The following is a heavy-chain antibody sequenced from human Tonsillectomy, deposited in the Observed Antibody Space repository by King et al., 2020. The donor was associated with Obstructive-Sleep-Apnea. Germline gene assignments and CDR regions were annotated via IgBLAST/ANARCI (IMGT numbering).Heavy chain of an antibody. D-gene: IGHD3-10*01. J-gene: IGHJ3*02. V-gene: IGHV5-10-1*03. CDR3: ARHYYGSGSYYGDAFDI. CDR2: FDPSDSYT. CDR1: GYSFTSYW. Sequence: VQLVESGAEVKKPGESLRISCKGSGYSFTSYWISWVRQMPGKGLEWMGRFDPSDSYTNYSPSFQGHVTISADKSISTAYLQWSSLKASDTAMYYCARHYYGSGSYYGDAFDIWGQGTMVTVSS.